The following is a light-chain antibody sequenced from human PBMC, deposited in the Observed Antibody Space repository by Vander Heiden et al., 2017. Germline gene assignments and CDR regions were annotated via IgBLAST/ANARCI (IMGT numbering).Light chain of an antibody. CDR3: SSYTSSSPYV. CDR1: SSDVGIYNY. J-gene: IGLJ1*01. Sequence: QSALTQPAPVSGSPGQSITISSTGTSSDVGIYNYVSWYQQHPGKDPKLMIYDVTNRPSGVSNRFSGSKSGNTASLTISGLQAEDEGDYYCSSYTSSSPYVFGTGTKVTVL. CDR2: DVT. V-gene: IGLV2-14*03.